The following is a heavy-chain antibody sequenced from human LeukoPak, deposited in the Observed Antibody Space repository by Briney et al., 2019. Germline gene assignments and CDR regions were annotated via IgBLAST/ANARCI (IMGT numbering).Heavy chain of an antibody. V-gene: IGHV4-59*01. CDR3: ARVAVAGTWPFDI. Sequence: SETLALTCTVSGGSISSYYWSWIRQPPGKGLEWMGYIYYSGSTNYNPTLKSRVTIAVDTSKNPCSLKLSSVTAAETAVYYCARVAVAGTWPFDIWGKGTMVTVSS. D-gene: IGHD6-19*01. CDR1: GGSISSYY. CDR2: IYYSGST. J-gene: IGHJ3*02.